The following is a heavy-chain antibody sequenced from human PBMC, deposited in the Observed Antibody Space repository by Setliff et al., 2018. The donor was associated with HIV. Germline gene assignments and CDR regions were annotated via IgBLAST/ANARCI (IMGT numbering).Heavy chain of an antibody. V-gene: IGHV4-34*01. J-gene: IGHJ3*02. Sequence: SETLSLTCAVYGESFSGYYWSWIRQPPGKGLEWIGEINHSGSTNYNPSLKSRLTISVDTSKNQFSLKLSSVTAADTAVYYCARHSITLVVGVPERDDAFDIWGQGTMVTV. CDR2: INHSGST. CDR1: GESFSGYY. CDR3: ARHSITLVVGVPERDDAFDI. D-gene: IGHD3-22*01.